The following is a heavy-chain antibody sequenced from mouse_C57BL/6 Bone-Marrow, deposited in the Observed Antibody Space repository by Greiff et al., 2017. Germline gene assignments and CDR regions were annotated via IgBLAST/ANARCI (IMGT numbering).Heavy chain of an antibody. V-gene: IGHV1-15*01. J-gene: IGHJ1*03. Sequence: QVQLQQSGAELVRPGASVTLSCKASGYTFTDYEMHWVKQTPVHGLEWIGAIDPETGGTAYNPKFKGKAILTADKSSSTAYMELRSQTSEHSAVYYCTRYYYGPNWYFDVWGTGTTVTVSS. CDR1: GYTFTDYE. CDR2: IDPETGGT. D-gene: IGHD1-1*01. CDR3: TRYYYGPNWYFDV.